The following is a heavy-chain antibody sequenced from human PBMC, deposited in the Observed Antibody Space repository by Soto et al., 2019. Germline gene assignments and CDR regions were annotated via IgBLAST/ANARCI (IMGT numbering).Heavy chain of an antibody. CDR1: GYTFTSYG. Sequence: ASVKVSCKASGYTFTSYGISWVRQAPGQGLEWMGWISAYNGNTNYAQKLQGRVTMTTDTSTSTAYMELRSLRSDDTAVYYCARDLIAGHYHDSSGSNWFDPWGQGTLVTVSS. CDR3: ARDLIAGHYHDSSGSNWFDP. CDR2: ISAYNGNT. D-gene: IGHD3-22*01. J-gene: IGHJ5*02. V-gene: IGHV1-18*01.